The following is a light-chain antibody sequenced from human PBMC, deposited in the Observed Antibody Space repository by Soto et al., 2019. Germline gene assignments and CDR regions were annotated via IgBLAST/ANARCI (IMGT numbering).Light chain of an antibody. Sequence: EIVLTQSPATLSLSPGERATLSCRASQSVSSYLVWYQQKPGQAPSLLISDASNRATGIPARFSGSGSGADFTLTISSLEPEDFAVYYCQQRANWPLTFGGGTKVEIK. J-gene: IGKJ4*01. CDR1: QSVSSY. CDR3: QQRANWPLT. V-gene: IGKV3-11*01. CDR2: DAS.